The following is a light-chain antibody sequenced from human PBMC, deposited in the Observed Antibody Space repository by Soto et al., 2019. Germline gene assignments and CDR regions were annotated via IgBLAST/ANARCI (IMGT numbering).Light chain of an antibody. V-gene: IGKV1-5*01. Sequence: DIQMTQSPSTLSASVGDRVTITCRASQSISSWLAWYQQKSGKAPKLLIHDASSLESGVPSRFSGSGSGTEFTLTISSLQPDDSATYYCQYYSSYSPTFGPGTTVDIK. J-gene: IGKJ3*01. CDR3: QYYSSYSPT. CDR1: QSISSW. CDR2: DAS.